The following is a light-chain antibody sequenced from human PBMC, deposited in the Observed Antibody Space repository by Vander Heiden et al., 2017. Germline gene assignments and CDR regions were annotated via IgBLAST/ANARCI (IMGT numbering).Light chain of an antibody. J-gene: IGKJ4*01. V-gene: IGKV1-39*01. CDR2: TAS. CDR1: ETISSH. Sequence: DIQMTQSPSSLSASVGDRVTITCRASETISSHVNWYQHKPGRAPKVLIYTASNLYSGVPSRFSGSGSGTEFTLTVTSLQLDDFATYYCQQTYRTPLTFGGGTKVEIK. CDR3: QQTYRTPLT.